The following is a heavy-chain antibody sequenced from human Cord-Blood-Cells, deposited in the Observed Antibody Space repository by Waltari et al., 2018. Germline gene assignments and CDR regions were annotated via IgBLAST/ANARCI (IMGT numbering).Heavy chain of an antibody. CDR1: GYSISSGYY. V-gene: IGHV4-38-2*01. D-gene: IGHD6-13*01. Sequence: QVQLQESGPGLVKPSETLSLTCAVSGYSISSGYYWGWIRQPPGKGLEWIGSIYHSGSTYDNPSLKSRVTIAVDTSKNQCALKLSSVTAADTAVYYCARPNLGYSSSWSKDAFDIWGQGTMVTVSS. CDR2: IYHSGST. CDR3: ARPNLGYSSSWSKDAFDI. J-gene: IGHJ3*02.